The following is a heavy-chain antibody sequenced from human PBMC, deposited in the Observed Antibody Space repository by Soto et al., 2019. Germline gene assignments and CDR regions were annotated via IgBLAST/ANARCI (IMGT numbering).Heavy chain of an antibody. CDR2: INHSGST. CDR3: ARMLRSSWGYYYYYYGMDV. V-gene: IGHV4-34*01. Sequence: PSETLSLTCAVYGGSFSGYYWSWIRQPPGKGLEWIGEINHSGSTNYNPSLKSRVTISVDTSKNQFSLKLSSVTAADTAVYYCARMLRSSWGYYYYYYGMDVWGQGTTVTVSS. J-gene: IGHJ6*02. CDR1: GGSFSGYY. D-gene: IGHD6-13*01.